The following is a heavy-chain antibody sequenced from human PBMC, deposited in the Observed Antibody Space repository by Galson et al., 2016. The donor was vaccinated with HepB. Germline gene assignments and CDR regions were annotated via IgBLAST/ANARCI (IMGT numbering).Heavy chain of an antibody. Sequence: SLRLSCATSGFTFRTTSMDWVRQTPGKGLEWVATIGTGSNIHYAEFVRGRFIASRDNARNTVYLQMDNVRVEDTAKYHCVTWLAAHFDQWGQGTRVTVSS. CDR3: VTWLAAHFDQ. J-gene: IGHJ4*02. D-gene: IGHD3-10*01. V-gene: IGHV3-23*01. CDR2: IGTGSNI. CDR1: GFTFRTTS.